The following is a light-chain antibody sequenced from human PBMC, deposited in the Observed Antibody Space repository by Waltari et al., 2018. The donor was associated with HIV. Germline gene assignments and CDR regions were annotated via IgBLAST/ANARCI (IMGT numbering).Light chain of an antibody. Sequence: QSALTQPASASGSPGPSISISCPAISTGYHYFSWYQQHPGKAPKLIIYDVTNRPSGFSNRFSGSTSGNTASLTISGLQAEDEAHYYCASFTSSTFWVLGGGTKLTVL. CDR1: STGYHY. J-gene: IGLJ3*02. V-gene: IGLV2-14*03. CDR3: ASFTSSTFWV. CDR2: DVT.